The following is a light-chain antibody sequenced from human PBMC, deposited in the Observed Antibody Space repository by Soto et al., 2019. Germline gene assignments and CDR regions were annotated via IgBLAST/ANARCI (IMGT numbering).Light chain of an antibody. CDR3: CSYAGSSTFVV. CDR2: EGS. J-gene: IGLJ2*01. CDR1: SSDVGSYNL. V-gene: IGLV2-23*03. Sequence: QSALTQPASVSGSPGQSITISCTGTSSDVGSYNLVSWYQQHPGKAPQLMIYEGSKRPSGVSDRFSGSKSGSTASLTIPGLQAEDEADYYCCSYAGSSTFVVFGGGTKVTVL.